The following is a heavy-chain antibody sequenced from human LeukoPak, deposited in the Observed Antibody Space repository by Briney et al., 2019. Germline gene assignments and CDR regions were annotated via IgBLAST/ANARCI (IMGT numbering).Heavy chain of an antibody. CDR3: ARQRLGGFDY. CDR2: IYHSGST. D-gene: IGHD6-25*01. CDR1: GGSISSGGSS. V-gene: IGHV4-30-2*01. J-gene: IGHJ4*02. Sequence: QASETLSLTCAVSGGSISSGGSSWSWIRQPPGKGLEWIGNIYHSGSTYHNPSLKSRVTIPVDRSKNQFSLKLRSVTAADTAVYYCARQRLGGFDYWGQGTLVTVSS.